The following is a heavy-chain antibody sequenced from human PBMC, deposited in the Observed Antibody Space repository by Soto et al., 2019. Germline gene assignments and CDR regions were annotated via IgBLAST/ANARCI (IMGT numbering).Heavy chain of an antibody. J-gene: IGHJ3*02. CDR1: GYTFTRYA. CDR3: ARGIIAVAGTVAFDI. CDR2: INAGNGNT. Sequence: ASVKVSCKASGYTFTRYAMHWVRQAPGQRLEWMGWINAGNGNTKYSQKFQGRVTITRDTSASTAYMELSSLRSEDTAVYYCARGIIAVAGTVAFDIWGQGTMVTVSS. D-gene: IGHD6-19*01. V-gene: IGHV1-3*01.